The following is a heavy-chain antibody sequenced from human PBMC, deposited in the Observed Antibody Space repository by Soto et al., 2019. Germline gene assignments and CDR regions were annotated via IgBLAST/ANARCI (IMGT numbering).Heavy chain of an antibody. V-gene: IGHV4-39*01. Sequence: SDTLSLTCXVSGGSISSSSYYWGWIRQPPGKGLEWIGSIYYSGSTYYNPSLKSRVTISVDTSKNQFSLKLSSVTAADTAVYYCASIGGMDVWGQGTTVTVSS. J-gene: IGHJ6*02. CDR2: IYYSGST. CDR3: ASIGGMDV. CDR1: GGSISSSSYY.